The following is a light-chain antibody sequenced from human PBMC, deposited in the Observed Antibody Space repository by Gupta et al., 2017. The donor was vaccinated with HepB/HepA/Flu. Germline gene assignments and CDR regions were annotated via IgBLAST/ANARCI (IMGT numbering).Light chain of an antibody. V-gene: IGLV3-21*02. CDR1: NIGSTS. Sequence: SYVLTQPPSESVAPGATARISCGGNNIGSTSVHWYQQKPGQAPVLVGYDDSDRPSGIPERFSGSKSGNTATLTISRVEAGDEADYYCQVWDGSSEHVVCGGGTKLTV. CDR3: QVWDGSSEHVV. CDR2: DDS. J-gene: IGLJ2*01.